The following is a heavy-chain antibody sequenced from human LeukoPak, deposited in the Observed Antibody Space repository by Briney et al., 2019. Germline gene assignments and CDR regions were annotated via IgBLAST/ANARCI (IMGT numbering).Heavy chain of an antibody. Sequence: GGSLRLSCAASGFTFCSYWMSWVRQAPGKGLEWGANIKQDGSEKYYVDSVKGRSTTSRDNAKNSLYLQMNSLRAEDTAVYYCARRLERTLFSSSWVYFDYWGQGTLVTVSS. CDR2: IKQDGSEK. CDR3: ARRLERTLFSSSWVYFDY. J-gene: IGHJ4*02. D-gene: IGHD6-13*01. V-gene: IGHV3-7*01. CDR1: GFTFCSYW.